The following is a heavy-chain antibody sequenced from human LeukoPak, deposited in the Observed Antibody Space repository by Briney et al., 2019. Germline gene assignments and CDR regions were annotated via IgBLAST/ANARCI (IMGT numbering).Heavy chain of an antibody. CDR3: ARRTGMTLPGWLRVVDF. D-gene: IGHD6-19*01. CDR1: GFTFSSYD. J-gene: IGHJ4*02. V-gene: IGHV3-13*01. Sequence: GGSLRLSCAASGFTFSSYDMHWVRQATGKGLEWVSAIGTAGDTYYPGSVKGRFTISRDNAKNSLYLQMNSLRAEDTAVYYCARRTGMTLPGWLRVVDFWGQGTLVTVSS. CDR2: IGTAGDT.